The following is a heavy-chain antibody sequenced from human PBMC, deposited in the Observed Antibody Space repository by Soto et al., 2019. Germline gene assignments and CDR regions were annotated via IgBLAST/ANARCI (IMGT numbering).Heavy chain of an antibody. V-gene: IGHV1-69*13. J-gene: IGHJ4*02. CDR3: ASLDSSGYFVGY. D-gene: IGHD3-22*01. CDR1: GGTFSSYA. CDR2: IIPIFGTA. Sequence: SVKVSCKASGGTFSSYAISWVRQAPGQGLEWMGGIIPIFGTANYAQKFQGRVTITADESTSTAYMELSSLRSEDTAVYYCASLDSSGYFVGYWGQGTLVTVSS.